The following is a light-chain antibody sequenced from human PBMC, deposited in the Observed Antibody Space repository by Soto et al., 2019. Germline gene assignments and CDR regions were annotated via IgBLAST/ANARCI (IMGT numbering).Light chain of an antibody. CDR3: QQYNNWPPFT. CDR1: QSVSSN. Sequence: EIVMTQSPATLSVSPGERATLSCRASQSVSSNLAWYQQKPGQAPRLLIYGASTRATGIPARFSGSGSGTEFTLTISSLQSEHFAVYYCQQYNNWPPFTFGPGTKVDIK. J-gene: IGKJ3*01. V-gene: IGKV3-15*01. CDR2: GAS.